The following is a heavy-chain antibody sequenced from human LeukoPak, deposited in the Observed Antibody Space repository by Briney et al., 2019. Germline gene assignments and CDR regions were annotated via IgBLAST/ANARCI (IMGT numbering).Heavy chain of an antibody. V-gene: IGHV3-30*01. D-gene: IGHD2-21*01. CDR2: ISYDGSNE. J-gene: IGHJ5*02. CDR1: GFTFSSYA. CDR3: ALLNSWFDP. Sequence: PGGSLRLSCAASGFTFSSYAMHWVRQAPGKGLEWVAVISYDGSNEYYADSVKGRFTISRDNSKNTLYLQMNSLRAEDTAVYYCALLNSWFDPWGQGTLVTVSS.